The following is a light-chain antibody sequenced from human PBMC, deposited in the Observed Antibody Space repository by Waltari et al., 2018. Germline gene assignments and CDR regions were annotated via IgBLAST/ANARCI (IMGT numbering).Light chain of an antibody. CDR3: QKYNSAPLT. Sequence: DIQMTQSPASLSASVGDRVTITCRASQDISNSLAWYQQKPGKVPKLLLYVASTLQSGVPSRFSGSGSGTDFTLTISSLQPEDVATYYCQKYNSAPLTFGPGTKVDIK. CDR1: QDISNS. J-gene: IGKJ3*01. V-gene: IGKV1-27*01. CDR2: VAS.